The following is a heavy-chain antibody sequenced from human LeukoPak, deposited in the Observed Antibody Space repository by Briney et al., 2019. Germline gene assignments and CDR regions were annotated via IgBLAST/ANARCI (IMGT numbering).Heavy chain of an antibody. CDR1: GFTFSSYG. Sequence: GGSLRLSCAASGFTFSSYGMHWVRQAPGKGLEWVAFIRYDGSNKYYADSVKGRFTISRDNSKNTLYLQMNSLRAEDTAVYYCAKESVPRYYYDSSGYIDYWGQGTLVTVSS. CDR2: IRYDGSNK. CDR3: AKESVPRYYYDSSGYIDY. D-gene: IGHD3-22*01. J-gene: IGHJ4*02. V-gene: IGHV3-30*02.